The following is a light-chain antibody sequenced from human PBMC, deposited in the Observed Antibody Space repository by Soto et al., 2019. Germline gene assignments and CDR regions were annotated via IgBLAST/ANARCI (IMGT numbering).Light chain of an antibody. CDR2: DAS. CDR3: QQYGSSPWYT. Sequence: EIVLTQSPGTLSLSPGERATLSCRASQSVSSSYLAWYQQKPGQAPRLLIYDASSSATGIPDRFSGSGSATDFTLIISRLEPDDFAVYYCQQYGSSPWYTFGQGTKLEIK. CDR1: QSVSSSY. V-gene: IGKV3-20*01. J-gene: IGKJ2*01.